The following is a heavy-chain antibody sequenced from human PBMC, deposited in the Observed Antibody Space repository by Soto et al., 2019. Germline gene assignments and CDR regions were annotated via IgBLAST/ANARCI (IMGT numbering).Heavy chain of an antibody. CDR1: GYPISNGYY. CDR3: TRGVRGYVSY. J-gene: IGHJ4*02. Sequence: SETLSLTCVVSGYPISNGYYWGWIRQPPGKGLEWIGTISHGGSTNYNPSLSSRITISLDTSVNHFSLMLSSLTAADTAIYYCTRGVRGYVSYCGQGTLVTVSS. CDR2: ISHGGST. V-gene: IGHV4-38-2*01. D-gene: IGHD5-18*01.